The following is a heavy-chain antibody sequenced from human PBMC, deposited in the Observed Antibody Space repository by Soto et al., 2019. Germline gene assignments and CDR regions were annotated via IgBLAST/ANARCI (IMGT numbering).Heavy chain of an antibody. V-gene: IGHV4-59*01. CDR2: IYYSGST. CDR3: ARDLRYDILTGYYRTLAFDI. CDR1: GGSISSYY. Sequence: QVQLQESGPGLVKPSETLSLTCTVSGGSISSYYWSWIRQPPGKGLEWIGYIYYSGSTNYNPSLKSRVTISVDTSKNQFSLKLSSVTAADTAVYYCARDLRYDILTGYYRTLAFDIWGQGTMVTVSS. D-gene: IGHD3-9*01. J-gene: IGHJ3*02.